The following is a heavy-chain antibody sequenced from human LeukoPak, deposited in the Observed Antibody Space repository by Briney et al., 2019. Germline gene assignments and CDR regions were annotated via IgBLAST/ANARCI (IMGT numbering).Heavy chain of an antibody. CDR1: GYTFTSYG. CDR3: ARGSGTITMVRGVFYGMDV. D-gene: IGHD3-10*01. Sequence: GSVKVFCKASGYTFTSYGISWVRQAPGQGLEWMGWISAYNGNTDYAQKLQGRVTMTTDTSTSTAYMELRSLRSDDTAVYYCARGSGTITMVRGVFYGMDVWGQGTTVTVSS. J-gene: IGHJ6*02. V-gene: IGHV1-18*01. CDR2: ISAYNGNT.